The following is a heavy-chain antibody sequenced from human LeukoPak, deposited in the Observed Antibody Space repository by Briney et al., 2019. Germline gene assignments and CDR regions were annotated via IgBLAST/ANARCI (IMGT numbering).Heavy chain of an antibody. CDR3: ARGPYYDILTGRTVEAFDI. V-gene: IGHV1-46*01. CDR1: GYTFTSYY. J-gene: IGHJ3*02. CDR2: INPSGGST. Sequence: ASVKVSCKASGYTFTSYYMHWVRQAPRQGLEWMGIINPSGGSTSYAQKFQGRVTMTRDTSTSTVYMELSSLRSEDTAVYYCARGPYYDILTGRTVEAFDIWGQGTMVTVSS. D-gene: IGHD3-9*01.